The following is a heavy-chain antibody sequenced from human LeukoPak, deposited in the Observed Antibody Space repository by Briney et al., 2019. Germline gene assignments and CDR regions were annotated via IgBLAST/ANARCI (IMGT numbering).Heavy chain of an antibody. CDR2: ITKSGDQT. CDR1: GITFSNSA. D-gene: IGHD5-24*01. CDR3: VKSAGKDGYRDVFDI. Sequence: GGSLRLSCGPSGITFSNSALSWVRRAPGKGLAWVPTITKSGDQTHYADSVRGLFTISRDIFKNTLYLQMNSLRAEDTAVYHCVKSAGKDGYRDVFDIWGQGTVVTVSS. V-gene: IGHV3-23*01. J-gene: IGHJ3*02.